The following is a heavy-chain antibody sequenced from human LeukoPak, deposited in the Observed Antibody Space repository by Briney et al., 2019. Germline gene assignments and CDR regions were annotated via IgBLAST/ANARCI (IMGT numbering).Heavy chain of an antibody. CDR1: GFTISNHW. D-gene: IGHD3-22*01. CDR2: INSDGRRT. CDR3: AKDGQAATCYYDSGAYYYDY. V-gene: IGHV3-74*01. Sequence: GGSLRLSCAASGFTISNHWMHWVRQAPGKGLVWVSRINSDGRRTSYADSVKGRFTISRDNSKNTLYLQMNSLRAEDTAVYYCAKDGQAATCYYDSGAYYYDYWGQGTLVTVSS. J-gene: IGHJ4*02.